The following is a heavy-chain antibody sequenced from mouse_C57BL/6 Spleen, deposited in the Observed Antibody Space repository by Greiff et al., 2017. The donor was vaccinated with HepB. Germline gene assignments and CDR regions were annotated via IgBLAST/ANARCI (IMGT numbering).Heavy chain of an antibody. CDR2: INPGSGGT. V-gene: IGHV1-54*01. J-gene: IGHJ1*03. Sequence: QVQLQQSGAELVRPGTSVKVSCKASGYAFTNYLIEWVKQRPGQGLEWIGVINPGSGGTNYNEKFKGKATLTADKSSSTSYMQLSSLTSEDSAVYVCARPDLPGYFDVWGTGTTVTVSS. CDR1: GYAFTNYL. CDR3: ARPDLPGYFDV. D-gene: IGHD2-1*01.